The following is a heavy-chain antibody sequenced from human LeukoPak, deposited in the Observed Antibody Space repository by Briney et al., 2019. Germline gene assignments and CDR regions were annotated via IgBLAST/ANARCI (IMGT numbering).Heavy chain of an antibody. V-gene: IGHV3-23*01. CDR1: GFTFSSYA. CDR2: ISGSGGST. J-gene: IGHJ4*02. D-gene: IGHD6-13*01. CDR3: ARGNRRGIAANY. Sequence: GGSLRLSCAASGFTFSSYAMSWVRQAPGKGLEWVSAISGSGGSTYYADSVKGRFTISRDDSKNTLYLQMNSLRVEDTAVYYCARGNRRGIAANYWGQGTLVTVSS.